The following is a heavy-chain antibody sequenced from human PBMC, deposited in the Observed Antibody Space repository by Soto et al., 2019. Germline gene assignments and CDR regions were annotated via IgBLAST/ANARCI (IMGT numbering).Heavy chain of an antibody. CDR1: GFTFDDYA. D-gene: IGHD1-7*01. V-gene: IGHV3-9*01. Sequence: PGGSLRLSCAASGFTFDDYAMHWVRQAPGKGLEWVSGISWNSGSIGYADSVKGRFTISRDNAKNSLYLQMNSLRAEDTALYYCAKDMSPDWNYVSYYYYGMDVWGQGTTVTVSS. CDR3: AKDMSPDWNYVSYYYYGMDV. CDR2: ISWNSGSI. J-gene: IGHJ6*02.